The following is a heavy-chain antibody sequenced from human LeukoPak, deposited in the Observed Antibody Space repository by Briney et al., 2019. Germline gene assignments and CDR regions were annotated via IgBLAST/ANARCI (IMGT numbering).Heavy chain of an antibody. Sequence: SETLSLTCTVSGGSISNYYWSWIRQPPGKGLEWIGYIYYSGSTDYNPSLKSRVTISIDASKNQFSLRLRSVTAADTAVYYCARGGWSLTDWGQGILVTVSS. CDR3: ARGGWSLTD. V-gene: IGHV4-59*01. CDR1: GGSISNYY. D-gene: IGHD6-19*01. J-gene: IGHJ4*02. CDR2: IYYSGST.